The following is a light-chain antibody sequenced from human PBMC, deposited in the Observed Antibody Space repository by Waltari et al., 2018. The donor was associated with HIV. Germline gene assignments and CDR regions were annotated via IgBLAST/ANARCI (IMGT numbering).Light chain of an antibody. CDR3: AAWDDTLNGHVI. Sequence: SHELTQPPSVSVFPGQTARITCSGDALPKQYAYWYQQKPGQAPVLIMYQDVKRPSGIPERFSGSMSGTSASLAISGLQFDDEADYYCAAWDDTLNGHVIFGGGTKVTVL. CDR1: ALPKQY. V-gene: IGLV3-25*03. J-gene: IGLJ2*01. CDR2: QDV.